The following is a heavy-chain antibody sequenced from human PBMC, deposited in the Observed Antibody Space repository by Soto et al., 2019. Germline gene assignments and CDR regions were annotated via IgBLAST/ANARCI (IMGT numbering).Heavy chain of an antibody. CDR1: GGSISSSSYY. CDR3: ARHVREWQSNWFEP. Sequence: SETLSLTCTVSGGSISSSSYYWGWIRQPPGKGLEWIGSIYYSGSTYYNPSLKSRVTISVDTSKNQFSLKLSSVTAADTAVYYCARHVREWQSNWFEPWGQGTLVTVSS. V-gene: IGHV4-39*01. D-gene: IGHD3-3*01. CDR2: IYYSGST. J-gene: IGHJ5*02.